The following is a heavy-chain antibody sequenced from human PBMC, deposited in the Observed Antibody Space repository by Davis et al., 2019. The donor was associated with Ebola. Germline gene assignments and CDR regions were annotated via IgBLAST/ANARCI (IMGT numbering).Heavy chain of an antibody. CDR3: ARLSEATAGGGIDY. CDR1: GGSVSSSSYY. Sequence: SETLSLTCTVSGGSVSSSSYYWNWIRQPPGKGLEWIGYIYYSGSTKYNPSLKSRVTISLDKSKNQFSLKLSSVTSADTAVYYCARLSEATAGGGIDYWGQGTLVTVSS. CDR2: IYYSGST. J-gene: IGHJ4*02. V-gene: IGHV4-61*01. D-gene: IGHD3-16*01.